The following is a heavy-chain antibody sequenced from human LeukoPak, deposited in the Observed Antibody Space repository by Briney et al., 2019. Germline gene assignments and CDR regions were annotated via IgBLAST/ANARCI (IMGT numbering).Heavy chain of an antibody. CDR2: MNPYTGDR. CDR3: ARTIPFTASGYDC. Sequence: ASVKVSCKTSGYSFTTYHINWVRQASGQGLEWLGWMNPYTGDRGYAQRFQGRLSITSDTSISTAYMELGSLKSDDTAVYFCARTIPFTASGYDCWGQGTLVTVSS. V-gene: IGHV1-8*03. CDR1: GYSFTTYH. D-gene: IGHD6-25*01. J-gene: IGHJ4*02.